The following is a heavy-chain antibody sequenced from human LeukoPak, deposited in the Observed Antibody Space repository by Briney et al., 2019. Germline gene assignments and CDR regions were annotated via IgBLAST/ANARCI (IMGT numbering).Heavy chain of an antibody. CDR3: ARGGGYYDSRASIAY. CDR2: INPSGGST. CDR1: GYTFTSFY. J-gene: IGHJ4*02. D-gene: IGHD3-22*01. V-gene: IGHV1-46*01. Sequence: ASVKVSCKASGYTFTSFYMYWLRQAPGQGLEWMGIINPSGGSTSCAQKFQGRLTMTRDPSASTVYMELSSLRCEDTAVYYCARGGGYYDSRASIAYWGQGTLVTVSS.